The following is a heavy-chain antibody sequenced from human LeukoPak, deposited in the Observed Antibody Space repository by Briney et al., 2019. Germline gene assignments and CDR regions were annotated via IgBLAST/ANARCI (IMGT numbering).Heavy chain of an antibody. CDR2: VNHSGGT. CDR3: ARATLDLAFDI. D-gene: IGHD3-3*01. CDR1: GGSISSSNW. V-gene: IGHV4-4*02. Sequence: MASETLSLTCAVSGGSISSSNWWSWVRQAPGKGLEWIGEVNHSGGTNYKPSLWSRVNISVDKSENQFSLRLSSVTAADTAVYYCARATLDLAFDIWGQGTLVRVS. J-gene: IGHJ3*02.